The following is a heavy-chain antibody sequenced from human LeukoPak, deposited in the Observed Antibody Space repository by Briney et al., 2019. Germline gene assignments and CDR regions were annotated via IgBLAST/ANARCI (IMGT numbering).Heavy chain of an antibody. CDR1: GYTFTSYD. CDR2: MNPNSGNT. D-gene: IGHD3-16*02. Sequence: ASVKVSCKASGYTFTSYDINWVRQATGQGLEWMGWMNPNSGNTGYAQKFQGRVTITRNTSISTAYMELSSLRAEDTAVYYCARDYRLEGSSPSHWEPRFVTANWGQGNLVTVSS. CDR3: ARDYRLEGSSPSHWEPRFVTAN. V-gene: IGHV1-8*03. J-gene: IGHJ4*02.